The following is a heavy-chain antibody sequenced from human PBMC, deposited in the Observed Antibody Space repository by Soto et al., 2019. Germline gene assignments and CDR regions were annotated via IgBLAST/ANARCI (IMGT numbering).Heavy chain of an antibody. D-gene: IGHD6-6*01. CDR2: IYYSGST. Sequence: SETLSLTCTVSGDSISSDYYHWTWIRQSPGKGLEWIGYIYYSGSTYYNPSLKSRVTISVDTSKNQFSLKLSSVTAADTAVYYCAREYVGMRQLVLLDYWGQGTLVTVSS. J-gene: IGHJ4*02. CDR1: GDSISSDYYH. CDR3: AREYVGMRQLVLLDY. V-gene: IGHV4-31*03.